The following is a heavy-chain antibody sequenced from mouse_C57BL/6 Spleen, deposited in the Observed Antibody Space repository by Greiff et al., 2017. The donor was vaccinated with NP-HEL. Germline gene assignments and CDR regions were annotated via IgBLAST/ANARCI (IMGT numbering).Heavy chain of an antibody. CDR3: ARSGYSNYYFDY. J-gene: IGHJ2*01. CDR2: INPSNGGT. D-gene: IGHD2-5*01. CDR1: GYTFTDYN. Sequence: EVQLQQSGPELVKPGASVKIPCKASGYTFTDYNMDWVKQSHGKSLEWIGDINPSNGGTIYNQKFKGKATLTVDKSSSTAYMELRSLTSEDTAVYYCARSGYSNYYFDYWGQGTTLTVSS. V-gene: IGHV1-18*01.